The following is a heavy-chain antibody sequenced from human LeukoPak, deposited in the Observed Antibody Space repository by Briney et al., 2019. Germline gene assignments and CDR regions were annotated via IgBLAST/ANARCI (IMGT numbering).Heavy chain of an antibody. J-gene: IGHJ3*02. D-gene: IGHD1-26*01. Sequence: GASVKVSCKASGYTFTSYYMHWVRQAPGQGLEWMGIINPSGGSTGYADSVKGRFTISRDNAKNSLYLQMNSLRAEDTALYYCARAIAYSGSYHDAFDIWGQGTMVTVSS. V-gene: IGHV1-46*04. CDR3: ARAIAYSGSYHDAFDI. CDR2: INPSGGST. CDR1: GYTFTSYY.